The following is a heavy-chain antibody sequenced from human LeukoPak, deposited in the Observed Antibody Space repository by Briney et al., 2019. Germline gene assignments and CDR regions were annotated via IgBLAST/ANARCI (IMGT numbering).Heavy chain of an antibody. CDR3: ARVGYSGYYYYSDH. Sequence: SETLSLTCTVSGGSISSYYWSWIRQPPGKGLEWIGYIYYSGSTNYNPSLKSRVTISVDTSKNQFSLNLSSVTAADTAVYYCARVGYSGYYYYSDHWGQGTLVTVSS. CDR2: IYYSGST. D-gene: IGHD3-3*01. J-gene: IGHJ4*02. CDR1: GGSISSYY. V-gene: IGHV4-59*01.